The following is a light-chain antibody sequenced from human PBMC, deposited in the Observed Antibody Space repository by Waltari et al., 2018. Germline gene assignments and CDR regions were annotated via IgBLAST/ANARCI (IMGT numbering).Light chain of an antibody. J-gene: IGLJ2*01. CDR2: GNS. CDR3: QSYDSSLSGGV. CDR1: SSNIGAGYD. Sequence: QSVLTQPPSVSGAPGQRVTISCTGSSSNIGAGYDVHWYQQLPGTAPKLLISGNSNRRSGVPDLFSGSKSGTSASLAITGLQAEDEADYYCQSYDSSLSGGVFGGGTKLTVL. V-gene: IGLV1-40*01.